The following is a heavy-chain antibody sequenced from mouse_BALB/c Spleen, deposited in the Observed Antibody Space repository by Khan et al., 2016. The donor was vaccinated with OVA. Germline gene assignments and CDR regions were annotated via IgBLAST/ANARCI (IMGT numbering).Heavy chain of an antibody. J-gene: IGHJ4*01. D-gene: IGHD2-12*01. Sequence: VQLQESGPGLAAPSQSLSITCTISGFSLTTYGVHWVRQPPGKGLEWLVVIWSDGTTNYYSALKSRLTITKDNSQSQIFLTMNSLQTDDTANYFSARQPYYNYDIMDYWGQGTAVTVSA. CDR3: ARQPYYNYDIMDY. CDR1: GFSLTTYG. CDR2: IWSDGTT. V-gene: IGHV2-6-1*01.